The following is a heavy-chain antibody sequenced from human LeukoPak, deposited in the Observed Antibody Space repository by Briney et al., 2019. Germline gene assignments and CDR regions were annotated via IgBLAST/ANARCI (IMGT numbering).Heavy chain of an antibody. J-gene: IGHJ6*03. V-gene: IGHV4-4*07. CDR3: AREVTYYDFWSGYWPSYYMDV. CDR2: IYTSGST. CDR1: GGSISSYY. D-gene: IGHD3-3*01. Sequence: SETLSLTCTVSGGSISSYYWSWIRQPAGKGLEWIGRIYTSGSTNYNPSLKSRVTMSVDTPKNQFSLKLSSVTAADTAVYYCAREVTYYDFWSGYWPSYYMDVWGKGTTVTVSS.